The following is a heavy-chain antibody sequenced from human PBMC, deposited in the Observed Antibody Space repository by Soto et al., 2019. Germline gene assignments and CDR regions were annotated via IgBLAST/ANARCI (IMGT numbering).Heavy chain of an antibody. V-gene: IGHV1-69*13. Sequence: SVKVSCKASGYTFTSYGISWVRQAPGQGLEWMGGIIPIFGTANYAQKFQGRVTITADESTSTAYMELSSLRSEDTAVYYCARVAVGGMDVWGQGTTVTVSS. J-gene: IGHJ6*02. CDR2: IIPIFGTA. CDR1: GYTFTSYG. D-gene: IGHD1-26*01. CDR3: ARVAVGGMDV.